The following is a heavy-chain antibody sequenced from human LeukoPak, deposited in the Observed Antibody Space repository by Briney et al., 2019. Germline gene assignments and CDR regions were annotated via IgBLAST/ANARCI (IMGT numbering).Heavy chain of an antibody. CDR2: IYHSGST. D-gene: IGHD6-19*01. J-gene: IGHJ3*02. Sequence: SETLSLTCAVSGYSISSGYYWGWIRQPPGKGLEWIGSIYHSGSTYYNPSLKSRVTISVDTSKNQFSLKLSSVTAADTAVYYCARGAAVAGTRGHAFDIWGQGTMVTVSS. CDR1: GYSISSGYY. V-gene: IGHV4-38-2*01. CDR3: ARGAAVAGTRGHAFDI.